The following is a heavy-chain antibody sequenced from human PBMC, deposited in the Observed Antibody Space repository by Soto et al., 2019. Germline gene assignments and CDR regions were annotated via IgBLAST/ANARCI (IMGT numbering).Heavy chain of an antibody. Sequence: QVQLVESGGGVVQPGRSLRLSCAASGFTFSSYGMHWVRQAPGKGLEWVAVIWYDGSNKYYADSVKGRFTISRDNSKNTLYLQMNSLRAEDTAVYCCARDGLQLGDYWGQGTLVTVSS. CDR2: IWYDGSNK. CDR1: GFTFSSYG. V-gene: IGHV3-33*01. J-gene: IGHJ4*02. CDR3: ARDGLQLGDY. D-gene: IGHD5-12*01.